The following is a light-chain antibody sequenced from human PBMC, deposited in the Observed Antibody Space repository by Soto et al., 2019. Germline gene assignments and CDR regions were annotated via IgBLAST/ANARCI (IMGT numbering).Light chain of an antibody. V-gene: IGKV3-15*01. CDR2: GAS. Sequence: EIVMTQSPATLSVSPGERATLSCRASQSVSSNLAWYQQKPGQAPRLLIYGASTRATGFPARVSGSGSGTEFTLTISSLQSEDFAVYYCQQYTNWPQTFGQGTKVEIK. J-gene: IGKJ1*01. CDR1: QSVSSN. CDR3: QQYTNWPQT.